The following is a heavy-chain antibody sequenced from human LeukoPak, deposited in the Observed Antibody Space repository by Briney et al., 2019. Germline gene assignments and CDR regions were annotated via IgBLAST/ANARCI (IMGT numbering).Heavy chain of an antibody. CDR1: GYTFTSYD. Sequence: ASVKVSSKASGYTFTSYDINWVRQATGQGLEWMGWMNPNSGNTGYAQKFQGRVTMTRNTSISTAYMELSSLRSEDTAVYYCASPTGYSGYDLGYWGQGTLVTVSS. J-gene: IGHJ4*02. D-gene: IGHD5-12*01. CDR2: MNPNSGNT. CDR3: ASPTGYSGYDLGY. V-gene: IGHV1-8*01.